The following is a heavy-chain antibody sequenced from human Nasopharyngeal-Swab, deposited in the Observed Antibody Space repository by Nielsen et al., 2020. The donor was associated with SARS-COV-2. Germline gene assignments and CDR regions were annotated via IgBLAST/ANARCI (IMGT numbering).Heavy chain of an antibody. V-gene: IGHV6-1*01. CDR2: TYYRSKWYN. J-gene: IGHJ6*03. D-gene: IGHD4-17*01. CDR1: GDSVSSSSAA. CDR3: ARARGAYGDYYYYYYTDV. Sequence: QTPSLTSAISGDSVSSSSAAWNWIRQSPSRGLEWLGRTYYRSKWYNDYAVSVKSRITINPDTSKNQISLHLNPVTPEDTAVYYCARARGAYGDYYYYYYTDVWGKGTTVTVSS.